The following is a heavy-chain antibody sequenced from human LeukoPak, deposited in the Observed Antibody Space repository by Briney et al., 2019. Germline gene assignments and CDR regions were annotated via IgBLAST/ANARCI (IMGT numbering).Heavy chain of an antibody. CDR3: ARGGQWLVLRAFDI. CDR2: TYYRSKWYN. V-gene: IGHV6-1*01. J-gene: IGHJ3*02. Sequence: SQTLSLTCAISGDSVSSNSSARNWIRQSPSRGLECLGRTYYRSKWYNDYAVSVKSRITINPDTSKNQFSLQLNSVTPEDTAVYYCARGGQWLVLRAFDIWGQGTMVTVSS. D-gene: IGHD6-19*01. CDR1: GDSVSSNSSA.